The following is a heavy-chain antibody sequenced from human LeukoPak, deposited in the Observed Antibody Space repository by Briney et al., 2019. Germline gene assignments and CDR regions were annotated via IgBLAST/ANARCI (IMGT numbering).Heavy chain of an antibody. J-gene: IGHJ4*02. CDR2: MNPNSGNT. CDR3: ARGLRGGTYGISGSYSY. Sequence: GASVKVSCKASGYTFTGYYMHWVRQATGQGLEWMGWMNPNSGNTGYAQKFQGRVTMTRNTSISTAYMELSSLRSEDTAVYYCARGLRGGTYGISGSYSYWGQGTLVTVSS. CDR1: GYTFTGYY. V-gene: IGHV1-8*02. D-gene: IGHD1-26*01.